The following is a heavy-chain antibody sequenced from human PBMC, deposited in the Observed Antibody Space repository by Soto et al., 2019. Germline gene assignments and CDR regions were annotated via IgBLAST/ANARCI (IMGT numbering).Heavy chain of an antibody. CDR3: AEDPTTFHLSRQDWLGR. Sequence: GGSLRLSCAAAGVTFSSYAISWVRQAPGKGLEWVSGISDSGGSTYYADSVKGRFTISRDNSKNTLYLQMNSLRAEDTAVLYCAEDPTTFHLSRQDWLGRSGQGSLVAVSS. J-gene: IGHJ5*02. CDR1: GVTFSSYA. V-gene: IGHV3-23*01. CDR2: ISDSGGST.